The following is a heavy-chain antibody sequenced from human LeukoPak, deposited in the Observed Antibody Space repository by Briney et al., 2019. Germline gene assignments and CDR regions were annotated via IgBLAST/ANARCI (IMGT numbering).Heavy chain of an antibody. Sequence: SETLSLTCTVSGGSISSGDYYWSWIRQPPGQGLEWIGYIYYSGSTYYNPSLKSRVTISVDTSKNQFSLKLSSVTAADTAVYYCASLTYYDFWSGYLPDYWGQGTLVTVSS. J-gene: IGHJ4*02. CDR3: ASLTYYDFWSGYLPDY. CDR2: IYYSGST. D-gene: IGHD3-3*01. CDR1: GGSISSGDYY. V-gene: IGHV4-30-4*01.